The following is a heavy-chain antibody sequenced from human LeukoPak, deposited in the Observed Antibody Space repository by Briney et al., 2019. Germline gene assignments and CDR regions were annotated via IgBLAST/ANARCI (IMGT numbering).Heavy chain of an antibody. CDR3: ARHGFRGYYDSSGSDY. Sequence: SETLSLTCTVSGVSISSSSYYWGWIRQPPGKGLEWIGSIYYSGSTYYNPSLKSRVTISVDTSKNQFSLKLSSVTAADTAVYYCARHGFRGYYDSSGSDYWGQGTLVTVSS. J-gene: IGHJ4*02. V-gene: IGHV4-39*01. D-gene: IGHD3-22*01. CDR1: GVSISSSSYY. CDR2: IYYSGST.